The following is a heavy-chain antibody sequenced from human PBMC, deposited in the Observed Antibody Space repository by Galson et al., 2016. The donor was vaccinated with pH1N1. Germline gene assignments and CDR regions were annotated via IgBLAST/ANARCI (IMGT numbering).Heavy chain of an antibody. Sequence: SVKVSCKASGYTFTTYSMHWVRQAPGQRLEWLGWINPGNGDTKYSQKFQGRVTITRDTSASTAYMELSSLRSEDTAVYYCAFQVRIRITMVFDYCGLGTLVTVSS. CDR2: INPGNGDT. D-gene: IGHD3-10*01. V-gene: IGHV1-3*01. J-gene: IGHJ4*02. CDR3: AFQVRIRITMVFDY. CDR1: GYTFTTYS.